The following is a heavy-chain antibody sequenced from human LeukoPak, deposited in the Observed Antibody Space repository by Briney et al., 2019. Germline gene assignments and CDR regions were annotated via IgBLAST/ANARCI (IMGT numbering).Heavy chain of an antibody. V-gene: IGHV3-21*01. Sequence: GGSLRLSCAASGFTFSSYSMNWVRQAPGKGLEWVSSISSSSSYIYYADSVKGRFTISRDNAKNSLYLQMNSLRAEDTAVYYCARDSTVGGIYFDYWGQGTLVTVSS. CDR1: GFTFSSYS. D-gene: IGHD4-23*01. CDR2: ISSSSSYI. CDR3: ARDSTVGGIYFDY. J-gene: IGHJ4*02.